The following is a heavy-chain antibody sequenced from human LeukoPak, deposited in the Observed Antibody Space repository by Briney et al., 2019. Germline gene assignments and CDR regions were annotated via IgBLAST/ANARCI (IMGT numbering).Heavy chain of an antibody. CDR1: GYTFTSYY. CDR2: INPSGGST. CDR3: ARDPTPYYDFWSGTHYNWFDP. Sequence: ASVKVSCKASGYTFTSYYMHWVRQAPGQGLEWMGIINPSGGSTSYAQKFQGRVTMTRDTSTSTVYMELSSLRSEDTAVYYCARDPTPYYDFWSGTHYNWFDPWGQGTLVTVSP. J-gene: IGHJ5*02. D-gene: IGHD3-3*01. V-gene: IGHV1-46*01.